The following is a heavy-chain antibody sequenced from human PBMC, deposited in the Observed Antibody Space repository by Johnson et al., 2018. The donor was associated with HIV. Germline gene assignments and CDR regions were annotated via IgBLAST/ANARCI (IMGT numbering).Heavy chain of an antibody. CDR2: ISGSGGST. CDR3: AKEGHVAVAYDAFDM. Sequence: VQLVESGGNLVQPGGSLRLSCAASRFTFSSHAMSWVRQAPGKGLEWVSGISGSGGSTYYEESVTGRVTISRDNSKNTVDLLMSSLRADDTAIYYCAKEGHVAVAYDAFDMWGQGTMVTVSS. V-gene: IGHV3-23*04. CDR1: RFTFSSHA. D-gene: IGHD6-19*01. J-gene: IGHJ3*02.